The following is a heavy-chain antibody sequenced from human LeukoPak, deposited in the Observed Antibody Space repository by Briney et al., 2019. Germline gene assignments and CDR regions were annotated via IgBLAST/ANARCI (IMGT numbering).Heavy chain of an antibody. Sequence: GRSLRLSCAASGFTFSSYGMHWVRQAPGKGLEWVAVIWYDGSNKYYADSVKGRFTISRDNSKNTLYLQMNSLRAEDTAVYYCARDKGSGSIFMEYYFDYWGQGTLVTVSS. J-gene: IGHJ4*02. CDR3: ARDKGSGSIFMEYYFDY. CDR1: GFTFSSYG. V-gene: IGHV3-33*01. D-gene: IGHD3-10*01. CDR2: IWYDGSNK.